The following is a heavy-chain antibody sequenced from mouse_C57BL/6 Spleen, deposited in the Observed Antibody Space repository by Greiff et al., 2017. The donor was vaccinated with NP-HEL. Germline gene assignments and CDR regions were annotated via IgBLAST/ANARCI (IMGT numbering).Heavy chain of an antibody. CDR1: GFTFSNYW. V-gene: IGHV6-3*01. Sequence: EVKVEESGGGLVQPGGSMKLSCVASGFTFSNYWMNWVRQSPEKGLEWVAQIRLKSDNYATHYAESVKGRFTISRDDSKSSVYLQMNNLRAEDTGIYYCTGSITTALNYWGQGTTLTVSS. CDR3: TGSITTALNY. D-gene: IGHD1-1*01. J-gene: IGHJ2*01. CDR2: IRLKSDNYAT.